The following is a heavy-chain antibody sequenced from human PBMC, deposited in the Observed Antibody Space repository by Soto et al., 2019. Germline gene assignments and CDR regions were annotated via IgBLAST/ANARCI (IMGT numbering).Heavy chain of an antibody. V-gene: IGHV3-48*01. CDR3: ARGELNWNFLTAFDY. D-gene: IGHD1-7*01. J-gene: IGHJ4*02. CDR2: ISSSSSTI. Sequence: GGSLRLSCAASGFTFSSYSMNWVRQAPGKGLEWVSYISSSSSTIYYADSVKGRFTISRDNAKNSLYLQMNSLRAEDTAVYYCARGELNWNFLTAFDYWGQGTLVTVSS. CDR1: GFTFSSYS.